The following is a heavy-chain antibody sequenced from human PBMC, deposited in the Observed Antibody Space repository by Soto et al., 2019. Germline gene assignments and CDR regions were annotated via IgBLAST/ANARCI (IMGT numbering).Heavy chain of an antibody. Sequence: SETLSLTCTVSGASISSGGHDWGWIRQPRGKGLGWIGNIYYKGNTYYNPSLRSRVTISVATSKTQFSLKVTSLTAADTAVYYCARHKDTSSRYLLPDYWGQGILVTVSS. D-gene: IGHD6-13*01. J-gene: IGHJ4*02. CDR1: GASISSGGHD. CDR2: IYYKGNT. V-gene: IGHV4-39*01. CDR3: ARHKDTSSRYLLPDY.